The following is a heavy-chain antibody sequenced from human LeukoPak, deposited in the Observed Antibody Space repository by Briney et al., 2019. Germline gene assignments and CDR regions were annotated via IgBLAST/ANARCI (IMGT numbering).Heavy chain of an antibody. V-gene: IGHV4-59*01. CDR3: AREKYYYDSSGLYNWFDP. D-gene: IGHD3-22*01. CDR2: IYYSGST. CDR1: GGPISSYY. Sequence: SETLSLTCTVSGGPISSYYWSWIRQPPGKGLEWIGYIYYSGSTNYNPSLKSRVTISVDTSKNQFSLKLSSVTAADTAVYYCAREKYYYDSSGLYNWFDPWGQGTLVTVSS. J-gene: IGHJ5*02.